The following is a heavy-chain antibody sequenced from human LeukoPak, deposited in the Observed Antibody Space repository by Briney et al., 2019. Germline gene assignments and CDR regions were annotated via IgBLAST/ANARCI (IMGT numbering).Heavy chain of an antibody. Sequence: VKVSCKASGGTFSSYAINWVRQAPGQGLEWMGRIFPIFRTANYAQKFQGRVTVTTDEPTSTAYMELSSLRPEDTAMYYCARDRGERDSTWSLPAHGFDIWGQGTMVTVSS. V-gene: IGHV1-69*05. CDR2: IFPIFRTA. CDR3: ARDRGERDSTWSLPAHGFDI. CDR1: GGTFSSYA. J-gene: IGHJ3*02. D-gene: IGHD6-13*01.